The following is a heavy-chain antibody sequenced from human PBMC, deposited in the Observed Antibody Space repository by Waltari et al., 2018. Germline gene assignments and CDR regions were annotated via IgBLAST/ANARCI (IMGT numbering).Heavy chain of an antibody. V-gene: IGHV3-53*01. Sequence: EVQLVESGGGLIQPGGSLRLSCAASGFTVSNYSMSWVRQAPGKGLEWGSVIYSGGSTNSADSVKGRFTISRDNAKNTLYLQMNSLRAEDTAVYYCARGDSYGMDVWGQGTTVTVS. CDR2: IYSGGST. CDR1: GFTVSNYS. CDR3: ARGDSYGMDV. J-gene: IGHJ6*02.